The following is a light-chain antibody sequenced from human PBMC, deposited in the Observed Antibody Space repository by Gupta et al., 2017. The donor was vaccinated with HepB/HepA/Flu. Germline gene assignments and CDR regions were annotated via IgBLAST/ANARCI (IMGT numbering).Light chain of an antibody. CDR3: QQYNPHPLT. CDR2: DAS. J-gene: IGKJ3*01. Sequence: DIQTPHPPSSLSASIGDRVTITCQASQDITNYLSWYQQKPGKAPKLLIYDASNLETEVPPRFSGSGSGTDFTLTISCLQPEDFATYSCQQYNPHPLTFGPGTKVDF. CDR1: QDITNY. V-gene: IGKV1-33*01.